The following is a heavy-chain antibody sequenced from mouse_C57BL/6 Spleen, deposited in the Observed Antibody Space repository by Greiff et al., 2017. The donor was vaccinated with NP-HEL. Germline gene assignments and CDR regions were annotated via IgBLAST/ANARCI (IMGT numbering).Heavy chain of an antibody. Sequence: VQLQQSGPELVKPGASVKISCKASGYAFSSSWMNWVKQRPGKGLEWIGRIYPGDGDTNYTGKFKGKATLTADKSSSTAYMQLSSLTSDDSAVYFCAIIYYDYDRDLDYWGQGTTLTVSS. V-gene: IGHV1-82*01. CDR2: IYPGDGDT. CDR3: AIIYYDYDRDLDY. J-gene: IGHJ2*01. CDR1: GYAFSSSW. D-gene: IGHD2-4*01.